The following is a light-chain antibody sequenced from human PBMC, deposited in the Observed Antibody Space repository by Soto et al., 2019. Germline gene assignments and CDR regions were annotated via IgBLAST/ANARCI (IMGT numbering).Light chain of an antibody. J-gene: IGKJ1*01. V-gene: IGKV1-39*01. CDR2: AAS. CDR3: QQSYSIFLT. CDR1: QSITTY. Sequence: DIQMTQSPSSLSASVGDRVTITCRASQSITTYLNWYQHKPGKAPKLLIYAASNLQSGVPSRFSGRGSGTDFTVTISSLQPEDFAAYYCQQSYSIFLTCGQGTKVEVK.